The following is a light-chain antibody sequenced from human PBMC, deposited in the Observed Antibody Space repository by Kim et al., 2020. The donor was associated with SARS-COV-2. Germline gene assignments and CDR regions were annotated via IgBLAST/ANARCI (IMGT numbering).Light chain of an antibody. V-gene: IGLV1-47*01. CDR3: AAWDESLSGTWV. Sequence: ATTLSSGSSSTIGSKDEYWSWQHQRTAHNPRIYINNQRTSGVPDRFSGSTSGTSATPAIIRLRSEDEADYDCAAWDESLSGTWVFGGGTQLTVL. CDR1: SSTIGSKD. J-gene: IGLJ3*02. CDR2: INN.